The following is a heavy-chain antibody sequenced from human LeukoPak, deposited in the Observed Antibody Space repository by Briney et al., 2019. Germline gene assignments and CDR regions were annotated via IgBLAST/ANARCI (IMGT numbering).Heavy chain of an antibody. Sequence: GGSLRLSCAASGFIFSSYEMNWVRQAPGKGLEWVSYISSSGSATHYADSVKGRFTISRDNSKNTLYLQMNSLRAEDTAVYYCARDAVYSSSWQSYWGQGTLVTVSS. D-gene: IGHD6-13*01. CDR2: ISSSGSAT. CDR1: GFIFSSYE. V-gene: IGHV3-48*03. J-gene: IGHJ4*02. CDR3: ARDAVYSSSWQSY.